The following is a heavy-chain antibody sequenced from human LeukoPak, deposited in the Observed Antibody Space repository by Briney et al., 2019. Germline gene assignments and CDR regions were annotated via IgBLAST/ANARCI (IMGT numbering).Heavy chain of an antibody. CDR3: ACVDTA. V-gene: IGHV4-39*02. J-gene: IGHJ5*02. CDR1: GGSMSSYY. Sequence: PSETLSLTCTVSGGSMSSYYWSFIRQPPGKGLEWIGSIYYSGSTYYNPSLKSRVTISVDTSKNHFSLKVTSVTAADTAVYYCACVDTAWGQGILVTVSS. D-gene: IGHD5-18*01. CDR2: IYYSGST.